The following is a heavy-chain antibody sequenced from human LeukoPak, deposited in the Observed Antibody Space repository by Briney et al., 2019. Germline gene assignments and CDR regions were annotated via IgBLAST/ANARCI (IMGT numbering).Heavy chain of an antibody. V-gene: IGHV3-74*01. Sequence: GGSLRLSCAASGFTFSSYWMHWVRQAPGKGLVWVSCINSDGSSATYADSVKGRLTISRDNAKNTLYLQMNNLRAEDTAVYYCARVPYSSGSFDYWGQGSLVTVSS. CDR1: GFTFSSYW. CDR2: INSDGSSA. CDR3: ARVPYSSGSFDY. J-gene: IGHJ4*02. D-gene: IGHD6-19*01.